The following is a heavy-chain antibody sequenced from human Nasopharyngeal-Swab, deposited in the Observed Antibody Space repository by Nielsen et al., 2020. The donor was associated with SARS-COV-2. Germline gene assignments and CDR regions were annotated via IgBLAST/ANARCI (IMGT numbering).Heavy chain of an antibody. CDR1: GYTFTSDY. CDR3: ARGSYDFWSGSRLFDY. V-gene: IGHV1-8*01. CDR2: MNPNSGNT. J-gene: IGHJ4*02. D-gene: IGHD3-3*01. Sequence: ASVKVSCKTSGYTFTSDYINWVRQATGQGLEWMGWMNPNSGNTAYAQKFQGRVTMTRTTSISTAYMELSSLKSEDTAVYYCARGSYDFWSGSRLFDYWGQGTLVTVSS.